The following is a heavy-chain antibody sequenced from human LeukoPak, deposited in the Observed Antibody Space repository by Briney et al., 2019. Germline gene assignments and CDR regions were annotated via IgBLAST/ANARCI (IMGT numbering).Heavy chain of an antibody. Sequence: QPGGPLRLSCVSSGFTFSNYWMKWVRQAPGKGLELVASINEDGSGKFSVGSVKDRITISRDNTRNSLDLQINSLTVEDTAIYYCARDDGDVWGTGTTVTVSS. CDR3: ARDDGDV. J-gene: IGHJ6*04. V-gene: IGHV3-7*01. CDR2: INEDGSGK. CDR1: GFTFSNYW.